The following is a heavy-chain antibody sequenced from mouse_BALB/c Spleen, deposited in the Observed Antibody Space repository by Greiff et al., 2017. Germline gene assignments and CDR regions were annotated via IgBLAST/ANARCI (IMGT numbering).Heavy chain of an antibody. CDR2: ISYSGST. V-gene: IGHV3-2*02. D-gene: IGHD1-1*01. CDR3: ARKGSSYYGSSAAWFAY. Sequence: DVKLQESGPGLVKPSQSLSLTCTVTGYSITSDYAWYWIRQFPGNKLEWMGYISYSGSTSYNPSLKSRISITRDTSKNQFFLHLNSVTTEDTATYYCARKGSSYYGSSAAWFAYWGQGTLVTVSA. CDR1: GYSITSDYA. J-gene: IGHJ3*01.